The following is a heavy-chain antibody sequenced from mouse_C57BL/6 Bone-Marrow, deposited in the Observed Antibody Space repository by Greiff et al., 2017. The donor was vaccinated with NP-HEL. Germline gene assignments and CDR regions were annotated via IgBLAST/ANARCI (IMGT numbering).Heavy chain of an antibody. CDR3: ARKRSYYGNYDYAMDY. Sequence: QVQLQQPGPGLVQPSQSLSITCTVSGFSLTSYGVHWVRQSPGKGLECLGVIWSGGSTDYNAAFISRLSISKDNSKSQVFFKMNSLQADDTAIYYCARKRSYYGNYDYAMDYWGQGTSVTVSS. CDR2: IWSGGST. J-gene: IGHJ4*01. D-gene: IGHD2-1*01. CDR1: GFSLTSYG. V-gene: IGHV2-2*01.